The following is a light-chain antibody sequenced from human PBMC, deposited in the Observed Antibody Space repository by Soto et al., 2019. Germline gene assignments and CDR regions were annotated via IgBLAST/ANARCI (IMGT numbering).Light chain of an antibody. CDR2: EVS. Sequence: EIVMTQTPLSLSVTPGQPASISCKSSQSLLHITGETFLFWYLQKPGQSPQLLTYEVSTRVSGVPDRFSGSGSGTDFTLEISRVETDDVGIYYCMQSTQLPPTFGQGTRLEI. CDR1: QSLLHITGETF. V-gene: IGKV2D-29*02. J-gene: IGKJ5*01. CDR3: MQSTQLPPT.